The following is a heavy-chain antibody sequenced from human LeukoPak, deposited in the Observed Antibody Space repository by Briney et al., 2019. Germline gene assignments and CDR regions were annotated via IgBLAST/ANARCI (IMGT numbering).Heavy chain of an antibody. CDR2: ISWNSGSI. Sequence: PGRSLRLSCAASGFTSDDYAMHWVRQAPGKGLEWVSGISWNSGSIGYADSVKGRFTISRDNAKNSLYLQMNSLRAEDTALYYCAPIAVAGSSSDYWGQGTLVTVSS. V-gene: IGHV3-9*02. D-gene: IGHD6-19*01. CDR1: GFTSDDYA. CDR3: APIAVAGSSSDY. J-gene: IGHJ4*02.